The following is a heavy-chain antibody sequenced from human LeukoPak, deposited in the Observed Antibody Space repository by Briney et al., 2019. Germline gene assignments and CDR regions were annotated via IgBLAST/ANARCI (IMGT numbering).Heavy chain of an antibody. Sequence: GGSLRLSCAASGFTFSIYAMSWVRQAPGKGLEWVSAISGSGGSTYYADAVKGRVTSPRDNSKNTLDRQLNSLRAEDTVVYYCAKGRQWLVLIDLWGQGTLVSVSS. CDR3: AKGRQWLVLIDL. J-gene: IGHJ5*02. V-gene: IGHV3-23*01. CDR2: ISGSGGST. CDR1: GFTFSIYA. D-gene: IGHD6-19*01.